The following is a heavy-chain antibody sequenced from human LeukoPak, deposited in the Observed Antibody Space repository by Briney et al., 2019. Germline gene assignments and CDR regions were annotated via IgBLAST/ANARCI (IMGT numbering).Heavy chain of an antibody. CDR1: GFTFDDYD. J-gene: IGHJ3*02. CDR2: INWNGGST. D-gene: IGHD6-19*01. V-gene: IGHV3-20*04. CDR3: ARIAMAGIGDGFDI. Sequence: GGSLRLSCAASGFTFDDYDMRWVRQAPGKGLEWVSGINWNGGSTDYADSVKGRFTISRDNARNSLYLQMNSLRAEDTALYYCARIAMAGIGDGFDIWGQGTMVTVSS.